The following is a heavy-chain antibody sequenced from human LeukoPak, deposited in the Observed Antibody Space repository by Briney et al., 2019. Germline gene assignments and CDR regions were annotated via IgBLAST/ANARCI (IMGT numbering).Heavy chain of an antibody. CDR1: GGSISSYY. J-gene: IGHJ5*02. Sequence: PSETLSLTCTVSGGSISSYYWSWIRQPPGKGLEWIGYIYYSGSTNYNPSLKSRVTMSVDTSKNQFSLRLTSVTAADTAVYYCAREFYYYDSSGDNWFDPWGQGTLVTVSS. D-gene: IGHD3-22*01. V-gene: IGHV4-59*12. CDR2: IYYSGST. CDR3: AREFYYYDSSGDNWFDP.